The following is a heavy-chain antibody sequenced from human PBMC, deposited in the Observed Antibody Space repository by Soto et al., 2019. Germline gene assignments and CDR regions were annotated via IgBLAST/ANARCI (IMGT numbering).Heavy chain of an antibody. CDR1: GFTFTSFW. CDR2: INPDGNEK. J-gene: IGHJ4*02. V-gene: IGHV3-7*01. CDR3: SRSLDS. Sequence: SLRLSCAASGFTFTSFWMDWVRQAPGKGLEWVANINPDGNEKHYVDSVKGRFTISRDNAKNSLYLQMSGLTAEDSALYYCSRSLDSWGQGTRVTVSS.